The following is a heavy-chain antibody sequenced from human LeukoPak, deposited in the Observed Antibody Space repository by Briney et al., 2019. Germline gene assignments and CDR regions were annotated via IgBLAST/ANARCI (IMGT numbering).Heavy chain of an antibody. CDR1: GYTFTSYG. V-gene: IGHV1-18*01. CDR3: ARDRYDFWSGYLGGGAFDI. Sequence: GASVKVSCKASGYTFTSYGISWVRQAPGQGLEWMGWISVYNANTSYAQTLQGRVTMTTDTSTSTAYMELRSLRSDDTAVYYCARDRYDFWSGYLGGGAFDIWGQGTMVTVSS. J-gene: IGHJ3*02. CDR2: ISVYNANT. D-gene: IGHD3-3*01.